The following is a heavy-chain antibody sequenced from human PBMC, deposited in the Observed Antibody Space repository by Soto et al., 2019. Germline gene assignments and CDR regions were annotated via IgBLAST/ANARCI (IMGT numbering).Heavy chain of an antibody. V-gene: IGHV1-2*02. CDR1: GFPFSDYY. CDR3: ARFGVVNTNYYYSGMDL. CDR2: INPKSGDT. Sequence: PSVKVSCKASGFPFSDYYIHWLRQAPGQGPEWMGWINPKSGDTNYARNFLGRVTVTSDTSISTAYLELSRLTSDDTAVYYCARFGVVNTNYYYSGMDLWGQGTTVTVSS. D-gene: IGHD3-3*01. J-gene: IGHJ6*02.